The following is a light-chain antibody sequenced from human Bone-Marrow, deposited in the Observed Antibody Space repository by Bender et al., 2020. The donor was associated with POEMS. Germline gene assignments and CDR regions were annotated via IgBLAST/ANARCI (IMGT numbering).Light chain of an antibody. CDR3: AAWEDSLNGWV. V-gene: IGLV1-36*01. CDR2: YDD. J-gene: IGLJ3*02. Sequence: QSVLTQPPSVSEAPGQRVTISCSGSSSNIGNNAVNWYQQLPGKAPKLLIYYDDLLPSGVSDRFSGSKSGTSASLAISGLQSEDEADYYCAAWEDSLNGWVFGGGTKLTVL. CDR1: SSNIGNNA.